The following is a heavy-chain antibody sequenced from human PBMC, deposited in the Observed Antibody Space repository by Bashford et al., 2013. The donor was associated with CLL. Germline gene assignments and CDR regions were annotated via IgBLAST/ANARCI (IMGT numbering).Heavy chain of an antibody. V-gene: IGHV1-69*04. CDR3: ARVGGYPWVDI. Sequence: SVKVSCKASGDTFSDFAISWVRQAPGQGLEWMGRIIPILDVTNYAQKFQGRVTITADISTYTTYMELSSLRSADTAIYYCARVGGYPWVDIWGQGTMVTVSS. CDR2: IIPILDVT. D-gene: IGHD5-12*01. CDR1: GDTFSDFA. J-gene: IGHJ3*02.